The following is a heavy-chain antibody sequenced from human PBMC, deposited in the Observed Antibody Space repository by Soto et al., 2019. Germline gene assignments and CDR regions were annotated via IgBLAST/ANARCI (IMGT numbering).Heavy chain of an antibody. Sequence: EVQLVESGGGLVQPGGSLRLSCAGSGFTFSNYWMHWVRQDPEKGLVWVSTINTDGTTTQYADSVKGRFTVTRDNAKNTLALQMSSLRVDDTAVYLCAKELSWGQCDYWGQGTVVTVSS. V-gene: IGHV3-74*03. CDR1: GFTFSNYW. CDR3: AKELSWGQCDY. D-gene: IGHD3-10*01. CDR2: INTDGTTT. J-gene: IGHJ4*02.